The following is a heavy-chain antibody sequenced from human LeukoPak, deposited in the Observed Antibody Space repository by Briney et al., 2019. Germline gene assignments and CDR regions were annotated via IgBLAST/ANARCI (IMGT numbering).Heavy chain of an antibody. CDR2: IYYSGTT. J-gene: IGHJ4*02. V-gene: IGHV4-39*01. Sequence: SDTLSLTCTVSGGSISSSSYYWGWIRQPPGKGLEWIGSIYYSGTTYYNSSLKSRVTISVDTSKNQFSLKLSSVTAADTAVYYCARPRSGWYHVTFDYWGQGTLVTVSS. D-gene: IGHD6-19*01. CDR3: ARPRSGWYHVTFDY. CDR1: GGSISSSSYY.